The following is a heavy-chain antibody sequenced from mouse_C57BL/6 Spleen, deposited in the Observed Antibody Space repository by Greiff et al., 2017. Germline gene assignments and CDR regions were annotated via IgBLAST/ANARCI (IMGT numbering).Heavy chain of an antibody. V-gene: IGHV14-2*01. D-gene: IGHD1-1*01. Sequence: EVQLQQSGAELVKPGASVKLSCTASGFNIKDYYMNWVKQRTEQGLEWIGRIDPEDGETKYAPQFQGKATITADTSSNTAYLQLSSLTSEDTAGDYCAREGACGSRDYWGQGTTLTVSS. CDR1: GFNIKDYY. CDR3: AREGACGSRDY. CDR2: IDPEDGET. J-gene: IGHJ2*01.